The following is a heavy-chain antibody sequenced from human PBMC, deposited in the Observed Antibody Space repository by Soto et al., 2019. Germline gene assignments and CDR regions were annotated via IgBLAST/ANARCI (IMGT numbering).Heavy chain of an antibody. CDR3: AREAPAAPDAFDV. Sequence: QVQLQESGPGLVKPSQTLSLTCSVSGGSINRGGYYWSWIRQHPGKGLEWIGYIYYNGNPYYNPSLKSRVNISIDTSRNQFSRKQTSVTAADTAVYYCAREAPAAPDAFDVWGQGTMVTVSS. D-gene: IGHD2-2*01. V-gene: IGHV4-31*03. CDR1: GGSINRGGYY. J-gene: IGHJ3*01. CDR2: IYYNGNP.